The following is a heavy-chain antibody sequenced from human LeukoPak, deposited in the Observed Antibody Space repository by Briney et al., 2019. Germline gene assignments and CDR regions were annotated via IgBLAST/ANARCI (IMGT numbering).Heavy chain of an antibody. Sequence: SETLSLTCTVSGGSISSSSYYWGWIRQPPGKGLEWIGSIYYSGSTYYNPSLKSRVTISVDTSKNQFSLKLSSVTAADTAVYYCARIIRSGYYSSWFDPWGQGTLVTVSS. V-gene: IGHV4-39*01. CDR1: GGSISSSSYY. CDR2: IYYSGST. J-gene: IGHJ5*02. CDR3: ARIIRSGYYSSWFDP. D-gene: IGHD3-22*01.